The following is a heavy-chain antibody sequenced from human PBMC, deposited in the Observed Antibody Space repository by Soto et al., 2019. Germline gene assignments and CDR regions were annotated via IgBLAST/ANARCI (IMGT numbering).Heavy chain of an antibody. V-gene: IGHV1-69*13. CDR2: IIPIFGTA. J-gene: IGHJ6*02. Sequence: GASVKVSCKASGGTFSSYAISWVRQAPGQGLEWMGGIIPIFGTANYAQKFQGRVTITADESTSTAYTELSSLRSEDTAVYYCAMGLVPNIVATTGVYYYYYYGMDVWGQGTTVTVSS. CDR1: GGTFSSYA. CDR3: AMGLVPNIVATTGVYYYYYYGMDV. D-gene: IGHD5-12*01.